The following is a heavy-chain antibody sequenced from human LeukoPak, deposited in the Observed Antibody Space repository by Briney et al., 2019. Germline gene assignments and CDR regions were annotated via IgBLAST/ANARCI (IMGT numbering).Heavy chain of an antibody. CDR2: IIPILGIA. CDR3: ARDCPNYDSSGYYFDY. CDR1: GGTFSSYT. D-gene: IGHD3-22*01. Sequence: SVKVSCKASGGTFSSYTISWLRQAPGQGLEWMGRIIPILGIANYAQKFQGRVKITADKSTSTAYMELSSLRSEDTAVYYCARDCPNYDSSGYYFDYWGQGTLVTVSS. V-gene: IGHV1-69*04. J-gene: IGHJ4*02.